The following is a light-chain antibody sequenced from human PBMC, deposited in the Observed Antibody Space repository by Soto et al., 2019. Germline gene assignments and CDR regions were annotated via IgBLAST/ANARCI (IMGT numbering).Light chain of an antibody. CDR3: QQRSNRPRV. CDR1: QSVSSY. CDR2: DAS. V-gene: IGKV3-11*01. Sequence: SPGERATLSCRASQSVSSYLAWYQQKPGQAPRLLIYDASNRATGIPARFSGSESGTDFTLTISSLEAEDVAVYYCQQRSNRPRVVGQGTRLEIK. J-gene: IGKJ5*01.